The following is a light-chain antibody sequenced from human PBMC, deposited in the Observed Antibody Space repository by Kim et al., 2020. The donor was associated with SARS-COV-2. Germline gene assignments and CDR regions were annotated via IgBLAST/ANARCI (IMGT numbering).Light chain of an antibody. V-gene: IGLV3-21*04. J-gene: IGLJ3*02. Sequence: SYELTQPPSVSVAPGKTARITCGGNNIGSKSVHWYQQKPGQAPVLVIYYDSDRPSGIPERLSGSNSGNTATLTLRRVEAGDEADYYCQVWDSSSDHRVFG. CDR3: QVWDSSSDHRV. CDR1: NIGSKS. CDR2: YDS.